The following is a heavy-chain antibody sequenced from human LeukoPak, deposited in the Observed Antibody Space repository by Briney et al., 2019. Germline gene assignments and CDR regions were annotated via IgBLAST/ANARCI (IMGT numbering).Heavy chain of an antibody. D-gene: IGHD7-27*01. J-gene: IGHJ4*02. CDR3: ASDGSHWDFDY. Sequence: GSVKVSCTTSGYTFSTDVIRWVRQAPGQGLEWMGGIIASGGSTYYAHTFQGRVTITRDTSTSTVYLDMSRLTSEATAVYYCASDGSHWDFDYWGEGTLVTVSS. CDR1: GYTFSTDV. V-gene: IGHV1-46*01. CDR2: IIASGGST.